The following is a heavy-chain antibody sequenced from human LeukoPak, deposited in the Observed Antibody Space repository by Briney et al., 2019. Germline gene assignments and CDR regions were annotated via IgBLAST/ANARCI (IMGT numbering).Heavy chain of an antibody. V-gene: IGHV4-4*07. CDR3: ARGRDFWSGYYFDY. CDR2: IYTSGSA. J-gene: IGHJ4*02. CDR1: GGSISSYY. D-gene: IGHD3-3*01. Sequence: PSETLSLTCTVSGGSISSYYWSWIRQPAGKGLEWIGRIYTSGSANYNPSLKSRVTMSVDTSKYQFSLKLSSVTAADTAVYYCARGRDFWSGYYFDYWGQGTLVTVSS.